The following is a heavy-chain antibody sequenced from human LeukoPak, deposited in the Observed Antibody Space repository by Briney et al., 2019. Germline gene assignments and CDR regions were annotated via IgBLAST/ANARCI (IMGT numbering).Heavy chain of an antibody. CDR2: IYYSGST. J-gene: IGHJ4*02. CDR1: GGSISSYY. CDR3: ATPKKGAAAPLDY. Sequence: SETLSLTCTVSGGSISSYYWSWIRQPPGKGLEWIGYIYYSGSTNYNPSLKSRVTISVDKSKNQFSLKLSSVTAADTAVYYCATPKKGAAAPLDYWGQGTLVTVSS. V-gene: IGHV4-59*12. D-gene: IGHD6-13*01.